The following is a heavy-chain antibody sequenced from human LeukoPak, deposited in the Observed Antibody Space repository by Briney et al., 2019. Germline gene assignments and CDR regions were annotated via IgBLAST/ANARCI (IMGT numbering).Heavy chain of an antibody. CDR2: INPSGGST. V-gene: IGHV1-46*01. Sequence: ASVKVSCTASGYIFTSYFMHWVRQAPGQGLEWMGLINPSGGSTRYAQKFQGRVTMTRDMSTSTVYMELSSLRSEDTAVYYCARALPHRRLMDTTMEQHWFDPWGQGTLVTVSS. CDR3: ARALPHRRLMDTTMEQHWFDP. J-gene: IGHJ5*02. D-gene: IGHD5-18*01. CDR1: GYIFTSYF.